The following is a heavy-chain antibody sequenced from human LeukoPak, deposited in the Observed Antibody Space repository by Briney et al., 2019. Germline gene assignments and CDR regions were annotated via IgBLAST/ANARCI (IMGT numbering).Heavy chain of an antibody. J-gene: IGHJ5*02. CDR2: INPNSGGT. Sequence: ASVKVSCKTSGHSFTDYYMHWVRQAPGQGLEWMGWINPNSGGTSSAQKFQGRVTMTRDTSITTVDMEVNWLTSDDTAIYYCARADRLHGGPYLIGPWGQGTLVTVSS. CDR3: ARADRLHGGPYLIGP. V-gene: IGHV1-2*02. D-gene: IGHD2-21*01. CDR1: GHSFTDYY.